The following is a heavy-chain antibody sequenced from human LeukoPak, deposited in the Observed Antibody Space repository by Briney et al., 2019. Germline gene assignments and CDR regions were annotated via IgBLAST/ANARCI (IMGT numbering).Heavy chain of an antibody. Sequence: PGGSPRLSCAASGFTVSGNYMSWVRQAPGKGLEWVSIIYSGGNTYYADSVKGRFTISRDNSKNTLYLQMNSLRAEDTAVYYCATASYYYDSSGYYSLDYWGQGTLVTVSS. V-gene: IGHV3-66*01. CDR3: ATASYYYDSSGYYSLDY. CDR2: IYSGGNT. CDR1: GFTVSGNY. J-gene: IGHJ4*02. D-gene: IGHD3-22*01.